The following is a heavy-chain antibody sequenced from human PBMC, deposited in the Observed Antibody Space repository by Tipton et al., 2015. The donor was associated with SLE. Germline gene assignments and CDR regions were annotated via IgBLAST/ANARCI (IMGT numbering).Heavy chain of an antibody. CDR1: GFTFSSYG. CDR3: ARDRYYYDSSAFRDAFDI. D-gene: IGHD3-22*01. Sequence: SGFTFSSYGMHWVRQAPGKGLEWVAVIWYDGSNKYYADSVKGRFTISRDNSKNTLYLQMNSLRAEDTAVYYCARDRYYYDSSAFRDAFDIWGQGTMVTVSS. V-gene: IGHV3-33*01. CDR2: IWYDGSNK. J-gene: IGHJ3*02.